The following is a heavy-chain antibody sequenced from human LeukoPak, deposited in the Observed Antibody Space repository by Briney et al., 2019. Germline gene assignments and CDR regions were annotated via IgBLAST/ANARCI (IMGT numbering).Heavy chain of an antibody. V-gene: IGHV3-23*01. Sequence: GGSLRLSCAASGFTFSRYAMSWVRQAPGEGLEWVSAFSGSGGSTYYADSVKGRFTISRDNSKNTLYLQMNSLRAEDTAVYYCAKVSGTGGFDYWGQGTLVTVSS. J-gene: IGHJ4*02. CDR3: AKVSGTGGFDY. CDR1: GFTFSRYA. CDR2: FSGSGGST. D-gene: IGHD3-10*01.